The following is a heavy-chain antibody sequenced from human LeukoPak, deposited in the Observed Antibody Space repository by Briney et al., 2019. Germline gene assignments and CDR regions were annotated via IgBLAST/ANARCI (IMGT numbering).Heavy chain of an antibody. CDR2: ISAYNGNT. V-gene: IGHV1-18*01. D-gene: IGHD3-22*01. J-gene: IGHJ5*02. CDR3: ARDFNIRGGYDSSGYQHWFDP. Sequence: ASVKVSCKASGYTFTSYGISWVRQAPGQGLEWMGWISAYNGNTNYAQKLQGRVTMTTDTSTSTAYMELRSLRSDDTAVYYCARDFNIRGGYDSSGYQHWFDPWGQGTLVTVSS. CDR1: GYTFTSYG.